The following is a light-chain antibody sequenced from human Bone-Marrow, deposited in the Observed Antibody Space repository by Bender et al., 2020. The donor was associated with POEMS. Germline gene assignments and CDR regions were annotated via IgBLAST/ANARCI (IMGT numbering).Light chain of an antibody. V-gene: IGLV2-14*01. CDR2: EVS. Sequence: QSALTQPASVSGSPGQSITISCTGTNNDVGGYNYVSWYQQHPGKAPKLMIYEVSNRPLGVSNRFSGSKSGNTASLTISGLQAEDEALYYCSSYTHSDMGSRSSVVFGGGTKVTVL. CDR1: NNDVGGYNY. J-gene: IGLJ2*01. CDR3: SSYTHSDMGSRSSVV.